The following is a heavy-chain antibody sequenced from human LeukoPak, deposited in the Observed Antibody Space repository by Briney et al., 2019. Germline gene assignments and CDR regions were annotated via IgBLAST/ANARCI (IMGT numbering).Heavy chain of an antibody. V-gene: IGHV4-59*01. CDR3: ARGVAVHHY. CDR2: IYYSGST. J-gene: IGHJ4*02. Sequence: PSETLSLTCTVSGGSISSYYWSWIRQPPGKGLEWIGYIYYSGSTNYNPSLKSRVTISVDTSKNQFSLKLSSVTAADTAVYYCARGVAVHHYWGQGTLVTVSS. D-gene: IGHD3-3*01. CDR1: GGSISSYY.